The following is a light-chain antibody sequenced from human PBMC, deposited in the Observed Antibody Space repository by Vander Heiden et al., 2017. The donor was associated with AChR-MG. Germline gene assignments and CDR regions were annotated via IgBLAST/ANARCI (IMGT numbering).Light chain of an antibody. V-gene: IGLV8-61*01. Sequence: QTVVTQEPSLSVSPGGTVTLTCGLSPGPVSTSYYPSWYQQTPGQAPRTLIYSTNTRSSGVPDRFSGSILGNKAALTITGAQADDESDYYCVLYMGSGIWVFGGGTKLTVL. CDR2: STN. J-gene: IGLJ3*02. CDR3: VLYMGSGIWV. CDR1: PGPVSTSYY.